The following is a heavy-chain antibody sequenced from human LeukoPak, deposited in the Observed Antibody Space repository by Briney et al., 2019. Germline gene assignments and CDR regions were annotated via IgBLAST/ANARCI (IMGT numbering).Heavy chain of an antibody. CDR3: AKKRGDYGGANWFDP. V-gene: IGHV3-30*18. CDR1: GFTFSSYE. J-gene: IGHJ5*02. Sequence: QPGGSLRLSCAASGFTFSSYEMNWVRQAPGKGLEWVAFISYDGSNKYNADSVQGRFTISRDNSKNTLYLQMNSLRAEDTAVYYCAKKRGDYGGANWFDPWGQGTLVTVSS. D-gene: IGHD4-23*01. CDR2: ISYDGSNK.